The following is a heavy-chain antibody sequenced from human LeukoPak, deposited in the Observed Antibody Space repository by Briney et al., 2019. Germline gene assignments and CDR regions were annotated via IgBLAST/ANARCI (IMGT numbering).Heavy chain of an antibody. CDR2: INHSGST. CDR3: ARGTRYSYGRGFDY. D-gene: IGHD5-18*01. Sequence: PSETLSLTCAVYGGSFSGYYWSWIRQPPGKGLEWIGEINHSGSTNYNPSLQSRVTISVDTSKNQFSLKLSSVTAADTAVYYCARGTRYSYGRGFDYWGQGTLVTVSS. V-gene: IGHV4-34*01. J-gene: IGHJ4*02. CDR1: GGSFSGYY.